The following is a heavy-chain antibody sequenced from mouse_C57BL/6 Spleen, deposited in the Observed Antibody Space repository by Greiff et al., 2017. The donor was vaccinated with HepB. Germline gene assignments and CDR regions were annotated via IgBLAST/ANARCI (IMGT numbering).Heavy chain of an antibody. Sequence: QVQLKQSGPELVKPGASVKISCKASGYAFSSSWMNWVKQRPGKGLEWIGRIYPGDGDTNYNGKFKGKATLTADKSSSTAYMQLSSLTSEDSAVYFCARSALWDYFDYWGQGTTLTVSS. D-gene: IGHD6-2*01. CDR3: ARSALWDYFDY. CDR1: GYAFSSSW. J-gene: IGHJ2*01. V-gene: IGHV1-82*01. CDR2: IYPGDGDT.